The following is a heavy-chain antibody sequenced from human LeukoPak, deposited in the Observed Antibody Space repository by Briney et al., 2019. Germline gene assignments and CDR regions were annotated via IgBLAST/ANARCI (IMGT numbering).Heavy chain of an antibody. CDR3: ATDKVGPDAFDI. D-gene: IGHD1-26*01. CDR2: FDPEDGET. CDR1: GYTLTELS. Sequence: ASVKVSCKVSGYTLTELSMHWVRQALGKGLEWMGGFDPEDGETIYAQKFQGRVTMTEDTSTDTAYMELSSLRSEDTAVYYCATDKVGPDAFDIWGQGTMVTVSS. J-gene: IGHJ3*02. V-gene: IGHV1-24*01.